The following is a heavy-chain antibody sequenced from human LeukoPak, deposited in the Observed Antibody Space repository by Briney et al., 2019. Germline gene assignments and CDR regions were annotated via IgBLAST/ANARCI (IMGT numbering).Heavy chain of an antibody. CDR1: GGSISNGGYY. V-gene: IGHV4-31*03. D-gene: IGHD1-14*01. CDR2: IYDSGTT. J-gene: IGHJ4*02. CDR3: ARGGDRRGFDY. Sequence: SETLSLTCTVSGGSISNGGYYWSWIRQHTGKGLEWIGYIYDSGTTYYNPALQSRVTISVDTSDNKFSLKLRSLPAADTAVYYCARGGDRRGFDYWGQGTLVTVSS.